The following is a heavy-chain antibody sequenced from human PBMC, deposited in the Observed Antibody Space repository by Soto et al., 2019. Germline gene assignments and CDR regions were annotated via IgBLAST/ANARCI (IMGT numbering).Heavy chain of an antibody. V-gene: IGHV4-59*01. J-gene: IGHJ6*03. D-gene: IGHD3-10*01. CDR2: IYYSGST. CDR3: ARRAMVRAYYYYYMDV. Sequence: PSETLSLTCTVSGGSISSYYWSWIRQPPGKGLEWIGYIYYSGSTSYNPSLKSRVTISVDTSKNQFSLKLSSVTAADTAVYYCARRAMVRAYYYYYMDVWGKGTTVTVSS. CDR1: GGSISSYY.